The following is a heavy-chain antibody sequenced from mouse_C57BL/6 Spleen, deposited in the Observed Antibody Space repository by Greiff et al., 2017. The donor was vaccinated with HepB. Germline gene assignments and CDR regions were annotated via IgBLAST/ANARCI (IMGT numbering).Heavy chain of an antibody. CDR2: IYPGDGDT. CDR3: ASGNYYYAMDY. CDR1: GYAFSSYW. Sequence: QVQLQQSGAELVKPGASVKISCKASGYAFSSYWMNWVKQRPGKGLEWIGQIYPGDGDTNYNGKFKGKATLTADKSSSTAYMQLSSLTSEDSAVYFCASGNYYYAMDYWGQGTSVTVSS. V-gene: IGHV1-80*01. J-gene: IGHJ4*01. D-gene: IGHD2-1*01.